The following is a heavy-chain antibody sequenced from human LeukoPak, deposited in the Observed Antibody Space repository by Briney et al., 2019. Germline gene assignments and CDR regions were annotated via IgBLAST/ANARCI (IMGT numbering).Heavy chain of an antibody. D-gene: IGHD3-9*01. CDR1: GYSENFYG. Sequence: ASVKVSCKTSGYSENFYGITWVRQVAGQGLEWMGWISAQHGQTEYAPNSQDRVTMTTDTYTNTAYMELRSLRSDDTAVYYCARDHYDILTGYYRSHYYYYMDVWGKGTTVTVSS. J-gene: IGHJ6*03. CDR2: ISAQHGQT. V-gene: IGHV1-18*01. CDR3: ARDHYDILTGYYRSHYYYYMDV.